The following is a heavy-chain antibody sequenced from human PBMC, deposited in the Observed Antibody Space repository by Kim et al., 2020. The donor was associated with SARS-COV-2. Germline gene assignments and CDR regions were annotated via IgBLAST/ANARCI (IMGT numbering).Heavy chain of an antibody. J-gene: IGHJ5*02. V-gene: IGHV3-30*04. D-gene: IGHD6-13*01. CDR3: ARDFAVAAAGNRVGWFDP. CDR2: ISYDGSNK. Sequence: GGSLRLSCAASGFTFSSYAMHWVRQAPGKGLEWVAVISYDGSNKYYADSVKGRFTISRDNPKNTLYLQMNSLRAEDTAVYYCARDFAVAAAGNRVGWFDPWGRGTLVTDPS. CDR1: GFTFSSYA.